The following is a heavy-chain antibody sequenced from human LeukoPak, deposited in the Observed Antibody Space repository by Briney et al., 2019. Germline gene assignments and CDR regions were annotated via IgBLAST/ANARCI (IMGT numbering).Heavy chain of an antibody. Sequence: GESLKISCKGSGSSFASYWIGWVRPVPGKGLEWMGIIYPGDSDTRYSPSFQGQVTISADKSISTAYLQWSSLKASDTAMYYCARRSAWAARPFDYWGQGTLVTVSS. CDR2: IYPGDSDT. CDR1: GSSFASYW. CDR3: ARRSAWAARPFDY. D-gene: IGHD6-6*01. V-gene: IGHV5-51*01. J-gene: IGHJ4*02.